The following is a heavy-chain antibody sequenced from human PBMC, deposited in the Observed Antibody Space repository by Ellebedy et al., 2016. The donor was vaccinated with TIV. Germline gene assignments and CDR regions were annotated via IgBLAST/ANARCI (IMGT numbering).Heavy chain of an antibody. V-gene: IGHV5-51*07. J-gene: IGHJ3*02. CDR2: IRPRDSDT. CDR1: GYSFTNYW. Sequence: GESLKISCKGSGYSFTNYWIGWVHQMPGKGLEWMGIIRPRDSDTRYSPSFQGHVTISADKSISTAYLQWSSLKASDTAVYYCARPYCSGGSCYRDALDIWGQGTVVTVSS. CDR3: ARPYCSGGSCYRDALDI. D-gene: IGHD2-15*01.